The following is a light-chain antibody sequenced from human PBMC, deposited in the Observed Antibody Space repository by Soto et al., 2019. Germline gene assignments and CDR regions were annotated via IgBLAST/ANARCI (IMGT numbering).Light chain of an antibody. CDR3: CSYAGIYTWV. Sequence: QSALTQPRSVSGSPGQSVTISCTGTSSDVGGYNYVSWYQQHPGKAPKLMIYDVSKRPSGVPDRFSGSKSGNTASLTISGLQAEDEADYYCCSYAGIYTWVFGGGTK. CDR1: SSDVGGYNY. J-gene: IGLJ3*02. V-gene: IGLV2-11*01. CDR2: DVS.